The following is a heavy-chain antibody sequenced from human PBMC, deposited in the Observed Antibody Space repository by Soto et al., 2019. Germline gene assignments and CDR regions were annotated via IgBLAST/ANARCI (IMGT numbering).Heavy chain of an antibody. Sequence: QVQLVQSGAEVKKPGSSVKVSCKASGGSLSNYGISWVRQAPGQGLEWMGAIIPVFGTPNYAQKFQDRVTITADESTTTVYMEVRSLTSEDTAVYYGARCYATKIVVTTCYAMDVWGQGTTVTVSS. V-gene: IGHV1-69*12. CDR2: IIPVFGTP. CDR3: ARCYATKIVVTTCYAMDV. CDR1: GGSLSNYG. J-gene: IGHJ6*02. D-gene: IGHD3-22*01.